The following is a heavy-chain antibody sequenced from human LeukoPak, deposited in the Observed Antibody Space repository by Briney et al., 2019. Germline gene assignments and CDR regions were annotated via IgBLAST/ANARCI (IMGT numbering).Heavy chain of an antibody. J-gene: IGHJ4*02. CDR1: GYTFTSYG. Sequence: ASVKVSCKASGYTFTSYGISWLRQAPGQGLEWMGWISAYNGNTNYAQKLQGRVTMTTDTSTSTAYMELRSLRSDDTAVYYCARDRRVWFGELSDYWGQGTLVTVSS. D-gene: IGHD3-10*01. CDR3: ARDRRVWFGELSDY. V-gene: IGHV1-18*01. CDR2: ISAYNGNT.